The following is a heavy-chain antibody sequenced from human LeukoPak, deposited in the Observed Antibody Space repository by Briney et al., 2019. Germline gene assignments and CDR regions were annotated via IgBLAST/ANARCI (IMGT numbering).Heavy chain of an antibody. CDR1: GFTFSSYA. Sequence: GRSLRLSCAASGFTFSSYAMHWVRQAPGKGLEWVAVIWYDGSNKYYADSVKGRFTISRGNSKNTLYLQMNSLRAEDTAVYYCARDPLLPPAGPRWGQGTLVTVSS. D-gene: IGHD3-10*01. CDR3: ARDPLLPPAGPR. CDR2: IWYDGSNK. J-gene: IGHJ4*02. V-gene: IGHV3-33*08.